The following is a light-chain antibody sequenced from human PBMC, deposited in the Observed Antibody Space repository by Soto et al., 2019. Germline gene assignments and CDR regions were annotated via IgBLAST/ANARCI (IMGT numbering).Light chain of an antibody. Sequence: QSVLTHPPSVSGAPGQRVTSSCTGSRSNIGAGYDVHWYQQRPGTAPKLLIYGNSNRPSGVPDRLSGSKSGTSASLAITGLQAEDAADYSCQSDDSSLSGYVVFCGGTKLTV. J-gene: IGLJ2*01. V-gene: IGLV1-40*01. CDR3: QSDDSSLSGYVV. CDR1: RSNIGAGYD. CDR2: GNS.